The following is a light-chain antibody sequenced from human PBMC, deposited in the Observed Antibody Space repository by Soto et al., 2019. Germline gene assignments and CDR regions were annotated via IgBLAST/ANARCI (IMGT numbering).Light chain of an antibody. V-gene: IGLV2-23*02. J-gene: IGLJ2*01. CDR3: CAYAGTRTLV. CDR1: SNDVGSYNL. CDR2: DVF. Sequence: QSALTQPASVSGSPGQSITISCTGTSNDVGSYNLVSWYQQRPGRAPTLMIYDVFKRLSGVSDRFSGSKSGNTASLTISGLQAEDEAEYHCCAYAGTRTLVFGGGTKLTVL.